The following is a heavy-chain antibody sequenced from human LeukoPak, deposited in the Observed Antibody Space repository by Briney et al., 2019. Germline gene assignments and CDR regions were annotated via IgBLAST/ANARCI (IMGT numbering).Heavy chain of an antibody. CDR1: GFTFSNFA. J-gene: IGHJ4*02. Sequence: GGSLRLSCAASGFTFSNFAMTWVRQAPGKRLEWVSLISASGTPTYYADSVRGRFTISRDNSKNTLYLQMNSLRADDTAVYYCERDPSEYEYNRGWYRDFWGQGSQVIVSS. V-gene: IGHV3-23*01. CDR3: ERDPSEYEYNRGWYRDF. D-gene: IGHD6-19*01. CDR2: ISASGTPT.